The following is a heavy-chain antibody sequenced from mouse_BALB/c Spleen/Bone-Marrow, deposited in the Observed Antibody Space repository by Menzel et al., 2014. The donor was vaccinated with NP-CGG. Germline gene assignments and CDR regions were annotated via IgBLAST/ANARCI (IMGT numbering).Heavy chain of an antibody. D-gene: IGHD2-2*01. CDR3: ARRGGYPWFAY. V-gene: IGHV1-9*01. J-gene: IGHJ3*01. CDR1: GYTFRNYW. CDR2: ILPGSYST. Sequence: QVQLQQSGAELMRPGASVKISCKATGYTFRNYWIEWVKQRPGHGLEWIGEILPGSYSTNYNEKLKGKATFTADTSSNTAYMQLSSLTSEDSAVYYYARRGGYPWFAYWGQGTLVTVSA.